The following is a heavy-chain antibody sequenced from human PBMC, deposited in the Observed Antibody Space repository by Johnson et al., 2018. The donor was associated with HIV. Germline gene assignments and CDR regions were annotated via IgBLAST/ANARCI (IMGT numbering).Heavy chain of an antibody. J-gene: IGHJ3*02. D-gene: IGHD1-26*01. CDR2: ISSSGSAI. CDR3: ATDRGGSYDAFHI. V-gene: IGHV3-11*01. Sequence: QVQLVESGGGLVKPGGSLRLSCTASGFTFSDYYMNLIRQAPGKGLEWVSYISSSGSAIYYADSVKGRFTISRDYSKNTLYLQMNSLRGEDTAVYYCATDRGGSYDAFHIWGQGTMVTVSS. CDR1: GFTFSDYY.